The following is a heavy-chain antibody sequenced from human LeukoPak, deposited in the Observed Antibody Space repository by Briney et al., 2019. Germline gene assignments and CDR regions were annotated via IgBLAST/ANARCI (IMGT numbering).Heavy chain of an antibody. Sequence: GASVKVSCKASGYTFTGYYMHWVRQAPGQGLEWMGWINPNSGGTNYAQKFQGRVTMTRDTSISTAYMELSRLRSDDTAVYYCARGRIPVYYYDSSGYYSPFDYWGQGTLVTVSS. J-gene: IGHJ4*02. V-gene: IGHV1-2*02. CDR3: ARGRIPVYYYDSSGYYSPFDY. CDR1: GYTFTGYY. D-gene: IGHD3-22*01. CDR2: INPNSGGT.